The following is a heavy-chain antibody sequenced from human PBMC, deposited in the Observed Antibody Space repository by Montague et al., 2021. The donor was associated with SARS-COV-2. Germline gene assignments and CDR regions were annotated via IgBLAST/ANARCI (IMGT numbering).Heavy chain of an antibody. CDR1: IGSIGSGSYY. V-gene: IGHV4-61*02. Sequence: TLSLTCTVSIGSIGSGSYYWSWIRQPAGKGLEWIGRIYTSGSTNYNPSLKSRVTISVDTSKNQFSLKLSSVTAADTAVYYCARDGYSSGWNGLHWFDPGDQGTLVTVSS. D-gene: IGHD6-25*01. J-gene: IGHJ5*02. CDR3: ARDGYSSGWNGLHWFDP. CDR2: IYTSGST.